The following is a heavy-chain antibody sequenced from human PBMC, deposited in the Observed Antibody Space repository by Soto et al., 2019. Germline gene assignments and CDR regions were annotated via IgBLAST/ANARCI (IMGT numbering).Heavy chain of an antibody. CDR1: GGYISSGPYS. V-gene: IGHV4-39*01. CDR3: ARGITMVRGVITPKRHSYGMDV. CDR2: FRYSGNT. D-gene: IGHD3-10*01. J-gene: IGHJ6*02. Sequence: SETLSLTCTVSGGYISSGPYSWGWIRQTPGEGLEWIGNFRYSGNTYYNPSLKSRVTISVDTSKNQFSLKLSSVTAADTAVYYCARGITMVRGVITPKRHSYGMDVWGQGTTVTVSS.